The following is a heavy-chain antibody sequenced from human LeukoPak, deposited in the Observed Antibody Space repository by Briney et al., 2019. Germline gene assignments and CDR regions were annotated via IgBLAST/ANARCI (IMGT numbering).Heavy chain of an antibody. V-gene: IGHV1-2*02. J-gene: IGHJ4*02. Sequence: GASVKVSCKASGYTFTAYYMHWVRQAPGQGLEWMGWINPNSGGTNYAQKFQGRVTMTRDTSISTAYMELSRLRSDDTAVYYCARDRGIWFGELIFLFDYWGQGTLVTVSS. CDR3: ARDRGIWFGELIFLFDY. CDR2: INPNSGGT. D-gene: IGHD3-10*01. CDR1: GYTFTAYY.